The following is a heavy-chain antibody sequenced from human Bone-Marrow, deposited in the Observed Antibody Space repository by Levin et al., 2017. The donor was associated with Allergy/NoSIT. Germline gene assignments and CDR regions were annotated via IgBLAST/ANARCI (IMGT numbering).Heavy chain of an antibody. CDR1: GGTFSSYA. CDR3: ARVQAPSSGRYYYYGMDV. Sequence: SVKVSCKASGGTFSSYAISWVRQAPGQGLEWMGGIIPIFGTANYAQKFQGRVTITADESTSTAYMELSSLRSEDTAVYYCARVQAPSSGRYYYYGMDVWGQGTTVTVSS. CDR2: IIPIFGTA. J-gene: IGHJ6*02. D-gene: IGHD6-6*01. V-gene: IGHV1-69*13.